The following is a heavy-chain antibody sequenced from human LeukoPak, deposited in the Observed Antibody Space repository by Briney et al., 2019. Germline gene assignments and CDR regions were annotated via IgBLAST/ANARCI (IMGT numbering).Heavy chain of an antibody. CDR3: ASGIGPNPDDYDYPPGS. CDR2: ITPFFGAT. J-gene: IGHJ5*02. V-gene: IGHV1-69*06. D-gene: IGHD3-16*01. Sequence: SVKVSCKASGGTFSSYTISWVRQAPGQGLEWMGGITPFFGATNYAQKFQGRVTITADKSTSTAYMELSSLRSEDTAVYYCASGIGPNPDDYDYPPGSWGQGTLVTVSS. CDR1: GGTFSSYT.